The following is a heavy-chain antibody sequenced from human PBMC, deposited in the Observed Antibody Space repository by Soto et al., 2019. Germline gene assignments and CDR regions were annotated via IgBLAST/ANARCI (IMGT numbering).Heavy chain of an antibody. Sequence: XTLSLPCAVYGXSFSNHDWTWIRQSPGKGLEWVGEINYSGSTRYNWSLGSRVTISVDTSKNQFSLMVTSVTYEDTAVYYCARGVVYRDVGLAYGMDVWGQGTTVTVSS. V-gene: IGHV4-34*01. D-gene: IGHD3-22*01. J-gene: IGHJ6*02. CDR3: ARGVVYRDVGLAYGMDV. CDR1: GXSFSNHD. CDR2: INYSGST.